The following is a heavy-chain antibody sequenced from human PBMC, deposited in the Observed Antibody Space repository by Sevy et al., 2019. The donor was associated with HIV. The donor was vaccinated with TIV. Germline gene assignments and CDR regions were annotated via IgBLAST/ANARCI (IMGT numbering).Heavy chain of an antibody. CDR1: GGTFRSYI. Sequence: ASAKVSCRTFGGTFRSYIIAWMRQAPGQGLEWMGGIITSAGKVNYAQKFRGRVTITADDSTSTTYMEMSSLRSEDTAIYYCSRVYSCGGACYYFDYWGQGTLVTVSS. CDR3: SRVYSCGGACYYFDY. J-gene: IGHJ4*02. V-gene: IGHV1-69*13. CDR2: IITSAGKV. D-gene: IGHD2-21*02.